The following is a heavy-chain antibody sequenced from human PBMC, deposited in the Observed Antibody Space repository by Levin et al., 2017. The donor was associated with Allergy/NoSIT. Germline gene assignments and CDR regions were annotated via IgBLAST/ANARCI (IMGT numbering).Heavy chain of an antibody. CDR2: INHSGST. Sequence: GSLRLSCAVYGGSFSGYYWSWIRQPPGKGLEWIGEINHSGSTNYNPSLKSRVTISADTSKNQFSLKLSSVTAADTAVYYCARGWNYYYGSGSYVTPFDYWGQGTLVTVSS. CDR1: GGSFSGYY. CDR3: ARGWNYYYGSGSYVTPFDY. J-gene: IGHJ4*02. V-gene: IGHV4-34*01. D-gene: IGHD3-10*01.